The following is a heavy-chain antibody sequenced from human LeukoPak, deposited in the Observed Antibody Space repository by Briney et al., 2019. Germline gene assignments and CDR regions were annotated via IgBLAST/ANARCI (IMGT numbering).Heavy chain of an antibody. Sequence: SETLSLTCTVSGGSISSYYWSWIRQPAGKGLEWIGRIYTSGSTNYNPSLKSRVTISVDTSKNQFSLKLSSVTAADTAVYYCAREVNSRGVIRSYYYYYMDVWGKGTTVTISS. V-gene: IGHV4-4*07. J-gene: IGHJ6*03. CDR1: GGSISSYY. CDR3: AREVNSRGVIRSYYYYYMDV. D-gene: IGHD3-10*01. CDR2: IYTSGST.